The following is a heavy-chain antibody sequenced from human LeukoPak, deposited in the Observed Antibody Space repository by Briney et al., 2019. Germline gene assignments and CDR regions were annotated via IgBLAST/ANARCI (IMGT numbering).Heavy chain of an antibody. CDR2: INAGNGNT. CDR3: ARHSHNAPDS. D-gene: IGHD2-15*01. CDR1: GYTFTSYA. V-gene: IGHV1-3*01. Sequence: ASVKVSCKASGYTFTSYAMHWVRQAPGQRLEWMGWINAGNGNTKYSQKFQGRVTMTSDTSTSTVYMELSSLRSEDTAVYYCARHSHNAPDSWGQGTLVTVSS. J-gene: IGHJ5*01.